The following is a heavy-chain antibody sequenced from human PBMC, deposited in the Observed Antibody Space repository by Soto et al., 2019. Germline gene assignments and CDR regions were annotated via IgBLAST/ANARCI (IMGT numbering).Heavy chain of an antibody. J-gene: IGHJ4*02. CDR2: ISHDGSKT. V-gene: IGHV3-30*03. Sequence: GGSLRLSCAASGFTFSSYGMHWVRQAPGKGLEWVAVISHDGSKTNYADSVKGRVTISRDNSKDTVYLQMNSLRAEDTAVYYCARGGREQQHRSGGGFDYWGQGTLVTVSS. D-gene: IGHD6-13*01. CDR1: GFTFSSYG. CDR3: ARGGREQQHRSGGGFDY.